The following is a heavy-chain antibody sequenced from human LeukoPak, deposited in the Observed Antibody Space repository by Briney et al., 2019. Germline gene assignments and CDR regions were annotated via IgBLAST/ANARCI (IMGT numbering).Heavy chain of an antibody. J-gene: IGHJ6*02. CDR3: ARVHGEAVAGTFSGLYYYYSMDI. CDR1: GYTFTSYG. CDR2: ISAYHGNT. V-gene: IGHV1-18*01. D-gene: IGHD6-19*01. Sequence: ASVKVSCKASGYTFTSYGISWVRQAPGQGLEWMGWISAYHGNTNYAQKLQGRVTMTTDTSTSTAYMELRSLRSDDTAVYYCARVHGEAVAGTFSGLYYYYSMDIWGQGTTVTVSS.